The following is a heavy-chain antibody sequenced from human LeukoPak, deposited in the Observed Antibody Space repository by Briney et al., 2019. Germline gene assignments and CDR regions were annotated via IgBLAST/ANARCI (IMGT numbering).Heavy chain of an antibody. D-gene: IGHD1-26*01. CDR2: IIPIFGTA. J-gene: IGHJ5*02. CDR3: ARKRWELLLFDP. V-gene: IGHV1-69*13. Sequence: VASVKVSCKASGGTFSSYAISWVRQAPGQGLEWMGGIIPIFGTANYAQKFQGRVTITADESTSTAYMELSSLRSEDTAVYYCARKRWELLLFDPWGQGTLVTVSS. CDR1: GGTFSSYA.